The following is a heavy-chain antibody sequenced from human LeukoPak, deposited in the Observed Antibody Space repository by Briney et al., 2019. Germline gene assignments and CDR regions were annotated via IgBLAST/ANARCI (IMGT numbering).Heavy chain of an antibody. CDR2: INWNGGST. Sequence: GGSLRLSCAASGFTIDDYGMSWVRQAPGKGLEWVSGINWNGGSTGYADSVKGRFTISRDNAKNSLYLQMNSLRAEDTALYYCARELGGGSYYRPIDYWGQGTLVTVSS. CDR1: GFTIDDYG. J-gene: IGHJ4*02. V-gene: IGHV3-20*04. CDR3: ARELGGGSYYRPIDY. D-gene: IGHD1-26*01.